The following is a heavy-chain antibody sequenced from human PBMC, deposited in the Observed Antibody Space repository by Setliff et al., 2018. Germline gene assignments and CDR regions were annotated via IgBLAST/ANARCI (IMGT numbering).Heavy chain of an antibody. V-gene: IGHV4-39*01. CDR2: ICYRGDT. CDR3: ARTGTYRYFDY. J-gene: IGHJ4*02. D-gene: IGHD1-1*01. CDR1: GASLNSGTYY. Sequence: TSETLSLTCTVSGASLNSGTYYWGWIRQPPGKGLEWIGRICYRGDTYYNPSLKGRLTISVDTAQNQFSLRLTSVTAADTAVYYCARTGTYRYFDYWGQGALVTVSS.